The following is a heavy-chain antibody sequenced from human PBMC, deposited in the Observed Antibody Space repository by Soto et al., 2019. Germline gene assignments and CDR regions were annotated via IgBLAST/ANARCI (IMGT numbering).Heavy chain of an antibody. CDR1: GFVFGDYA. CDR3: AKDQSAVTTKYNWFDP. D-gene: IGHD4-17*01. J-gene: IGHJ5*02. V-gene: IGHV3-30*18. Sequence: PGGSLRLSCAASGFVFGDYAMHWVRQAPEKGLEWVAVISYDGSNKYYADSVKGRFTISRDNSKNTLYLQMNSLRAEDTAVYYCAKDQSAVTTKYNWFDPWGQGTLVTVPS. CDR2: ISYDGSNK.